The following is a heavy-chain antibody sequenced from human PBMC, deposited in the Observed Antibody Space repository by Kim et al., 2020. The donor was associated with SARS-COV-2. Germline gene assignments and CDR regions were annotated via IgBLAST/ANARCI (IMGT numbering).Heavy chain of an antibody. Sequence: GGSLRLSCAASGFTFSSYAMSWVRQAPGKGLEWVSAISGSGGSTYYADSVKGRFTISRDNSKNTLYLQMNSLRAEDTAVYYCARVVKWELVAKVAAFDIWGQGTMVTVSS. D-gene: IGHD1-26*01. V-gene: IGHV3-23*01. CDR1: GFTFSSYA. CDR2: ISGSGGST. CDR3: ARVVKWELVAKVAAFDI. J-gene: IGHJ3*02.